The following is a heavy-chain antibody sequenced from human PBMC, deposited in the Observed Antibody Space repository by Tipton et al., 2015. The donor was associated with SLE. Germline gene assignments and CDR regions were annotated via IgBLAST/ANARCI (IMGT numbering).Heavy chain of an antibody. CDR2: MNPNSGNT. CDR3: ARVLSVTTVWWFDP. V-gene: IGHV1-8*01. CDR1: GYTFTSYE. Sequence: QVQLVQSGAEVKKPGASVKVSCKASGYTFTSYEINWVRQATGQWLEWMGWMNPNSGNTGYAQKFQGRVSMTRNTAISTAYMELSSLRSEDTAVYYCARVLSVTTVWWFDPWGQGTLVTVSS. D-gene: IGHD4-17*01. J-gene: IGHJ5*02.